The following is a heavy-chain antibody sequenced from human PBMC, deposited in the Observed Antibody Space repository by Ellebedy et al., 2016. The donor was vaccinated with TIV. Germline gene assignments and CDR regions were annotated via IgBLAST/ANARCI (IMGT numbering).Heavy chain of an antibody. V-gene: IGHV4-4*02. CDR3: ARSILSTLTSSWYRPMDV. Sequence: SETLSLTXAVSGGSITTTNWWSCVRQPPGKGLEWIGEIYHSGVANYNPSLKSRVTISVDKSKNYFSLSLTSVTAADTAVYFCARSILSTLTSSWYRPMDVWGQGTTVIVSS. J-gene: IGHJ6*02. CDR1: GGSITTTNW. CDR2: IYHSGVA. D-gene: IGHD6-13*01.